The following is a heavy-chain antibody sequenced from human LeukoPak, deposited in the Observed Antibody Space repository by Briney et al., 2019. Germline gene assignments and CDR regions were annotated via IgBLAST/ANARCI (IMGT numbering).Heavy chain of an antibody. D-gene: IGHD5-12*01. V-gene: IGHV3-21*01. CDR3: ARGGGSRNDAFDI. Sequence: PGRSLRLSCAASGFTFSHYGMHWVRQAPGKGLEWVSSISSSSSYIYYADSVKGRFTISRDNAKNSLYLQMNSLRAEDTAVYYCARGGGSRNDAFDIWGQGTMVTVSS. CDR2: ISSSSSYI. J-gene: IGHJ3*02. CDR1: GFTFSHYG.